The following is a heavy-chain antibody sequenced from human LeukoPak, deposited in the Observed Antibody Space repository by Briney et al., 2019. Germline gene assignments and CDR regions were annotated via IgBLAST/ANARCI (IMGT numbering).Heavy chain of an antibody. CDR2: ISSSSSYI. Sequence: PGGSLRLSCAASGFTFSSYSMNWVRQAPGKGLEWVSSISSSSSYIYYADSVKGQFTISRDNAKNSLYLQMNSLRAEDTAVYYCARDLWGRVVVPAAIDYFDYWGQGTLVTVSS. J-gene: IGHJ4*02. V-gene: IGHV3-21*01. CDR3: ARDLWGRVVVPAAIDYFDY. CDR1: GFTFSSYS. D-gene: IGHD2-2*02.